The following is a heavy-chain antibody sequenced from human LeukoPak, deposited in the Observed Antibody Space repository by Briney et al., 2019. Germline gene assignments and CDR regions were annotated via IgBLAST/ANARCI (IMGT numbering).Heavy chain of an antibody. CDR1: GGSFSGYY. D-gene: IGHD2-21*01. CDR2: INRSGST. Sequence: SETLSLTCAVYGGSFSGYYWSWIRQPPGKGLEWIGEINRSGSTNYNPSLKSRVTISVDTSKNQFSLKLSSVTAADTAVYYCARPIVVVPLRAFDIWGQGTMVTASS. J-gene: IGHJ3*02. V-gene: IGHV4-34*01. CDR3: ARPIVVVPLRAFDI.